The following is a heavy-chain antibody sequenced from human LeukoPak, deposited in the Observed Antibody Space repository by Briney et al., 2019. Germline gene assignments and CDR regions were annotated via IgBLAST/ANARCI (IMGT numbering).Heavy chain of an antibody. Sequence: DSVKGRFTVSRDNSKNTLYLQMNSLRAEDTAAYYCAKDLDSSGWSFDYWGQGTLVTVSS. V-gene: IGHV3-30*02. D-gene: IGHD6-19*01. CDR3: AKDLDSSGWSFDY. J-gene: IGHJ4*02.